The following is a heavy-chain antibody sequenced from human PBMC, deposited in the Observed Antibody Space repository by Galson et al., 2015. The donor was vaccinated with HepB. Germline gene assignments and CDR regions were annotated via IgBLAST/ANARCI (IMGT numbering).Heavy chain of an antibody. Sequence: SVKVSCKASGYTFTRYGISWVRQASGQGLEWMGWISAYTGNTEYAQNFQGRVTMTTDTSTTTAYVELRSLRSDDTATYYCARDSNRISVAALDYWGQGSLVTVSS. D-gene: IGHD6-19*01. V-gene: IGHV1-18*04. J-gene: IGHJ4*02. CDR2: ISAYTGNT. CDR3: ARDSNRISVAALDY. CDR1: GYTFTRYG.